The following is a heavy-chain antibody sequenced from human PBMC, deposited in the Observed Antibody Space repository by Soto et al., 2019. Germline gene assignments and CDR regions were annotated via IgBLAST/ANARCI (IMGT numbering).Heavy chain of an antibody. D-gene: IGHD6-19*01. CDR3: ARGSYYSGWV. CDR2: TYYRSNWYT. Sequence: QVQLQQSGPGLVQPSQTLSLTCAISGDSVSSTSTAWSWIRQSPSRGLEWLGRTYYRSNWYTDYAVSVKSRITISPDTSKNQFSLQLNYVTPEDTAVYYCARGSYYSGWVWGQGTLVTVSS. CDR1: GDSVSSTSTA. V-gene: IGHV6-1*01. J-gene: IGHJ4*02.